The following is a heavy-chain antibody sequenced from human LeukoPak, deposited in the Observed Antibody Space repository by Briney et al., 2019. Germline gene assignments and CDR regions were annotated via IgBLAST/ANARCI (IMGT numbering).Heavy chain of an antibody. CDR1: GGTFTSYA. V-gene: IGHV1-69*01. CDR3: ARATYYDFWSGYSYYMDV. D-gene: IGHD3-3*01. J-gene: IGHJ6*03. CDR2: IVPIFGAT. Sequence: SLKVSCKSSGGTFTSYAISWVRQAPGQGLEWMGGIVPIFGATNYAQKFQGRVTITADESTSTAYMELSSLRSEDTAVYYCARATYYDFWSGYSYYMDVWGKGTTVTVSS.